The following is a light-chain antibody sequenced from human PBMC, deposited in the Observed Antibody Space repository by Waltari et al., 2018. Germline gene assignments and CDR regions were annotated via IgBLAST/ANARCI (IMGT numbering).Light chain of an antibody. CDR2: AAS. Sequence: IVMTQSPATLSVSPGDGATLSCRARQSVSSNLAWYQQKPGQAPRLLIYAASTRATGIPARFSGSGSGTQFTLTISSLQSEDFAVYYCQQYNNWIFTFGPGTKVDIK. J-gene: IGKJ3*01. CDR1: QSVSSN. V-gene: IGKV3-15*01. CDR3: QQYNNWIFT.